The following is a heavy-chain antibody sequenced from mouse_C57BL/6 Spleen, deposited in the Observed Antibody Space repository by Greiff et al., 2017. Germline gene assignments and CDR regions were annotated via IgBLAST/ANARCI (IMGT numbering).Heavy chain of an antibody. J-gene: IGHJ2*01. V-gene: IGHV1-69*01. D-gene: IGHD1-1*01. CDR1: GYTFTSYW. CDR2: IDPSDSYT. CDR3: ARMNLLYYDGSSPHFDY. Sequence: QVHVKQPGAELVMPGASVKLSCKASGYTFTSYWMHWVKQRPGQGLEWIGEIDPSDSYTNYNQKFKGKSTLTVDKSSSTAYMQLSSLTSEDSAVYYCARMNLLYYDGSSPHFDYWGQGTTLTVSS.